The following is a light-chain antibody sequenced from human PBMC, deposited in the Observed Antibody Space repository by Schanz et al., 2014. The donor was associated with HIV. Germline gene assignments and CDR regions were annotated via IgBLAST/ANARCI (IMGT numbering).Light chain of an antibody. CDR1: QGISSY. Sequence: AIRMTQSPSSFSASTGDRVTITCRASQGISSYLAWYQQKPGKAPKLLIYAASTLQSGVPSRFSGSGSGTDFTLTISSLQPEDFATYYCQQLYSYPLFGPGTKVDIK. J-gene: IGKJ3*01. V-gene: IGKV1-8*01. CDR2: AAS. CDR3: QQLYSYPL.